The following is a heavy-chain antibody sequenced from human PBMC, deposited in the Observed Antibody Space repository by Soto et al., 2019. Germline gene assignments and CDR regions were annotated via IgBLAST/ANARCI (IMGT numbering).Heavy chain of an antibody. CDR3: ARGGGDYFDY. CDR1: GGSISSGGYS. Sequence: SETLSLTCAVSGGSISSGGYSWSWIRQPPGKGLEWIGYIYHSGSTYYNPSLKSRVTISVDRSKNQFSLKLSSVTAADTAVYYCARGGGDYFDYRGQGTLVTVSS. V-gene: IGHV4-30-2*01. CDR2: IYHSGST. D-gene: IGHD1-26*01. J-gene: IGHJ4*02.